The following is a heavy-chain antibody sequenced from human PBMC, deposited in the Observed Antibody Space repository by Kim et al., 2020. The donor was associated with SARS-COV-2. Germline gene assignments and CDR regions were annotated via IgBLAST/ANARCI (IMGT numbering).Heavy chain of an antibody. CDR2: IYYSGST. J-gene: IGHJ2*01. CDR1: GGSVSSGSYY. V-gene: IGHV4-61*01. Sequence: SETLSLTCTVSGGSVSSGSYYWSWIRQPPGKGLEWIGYIYYSGSTNYNPSLKSRVTISVDTSKNQFSLKLSSVTAADTAVYYCARARYCSSTSCYYSRSSYWYFDLWGRGTLVTVSS. D-gene: IGHD2-2*01. CDR3: ARARYCSSTSCYYSRSSYWYFDL.